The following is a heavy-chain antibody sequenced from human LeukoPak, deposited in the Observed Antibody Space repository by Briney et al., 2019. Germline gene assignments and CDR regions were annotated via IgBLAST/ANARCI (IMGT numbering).Heavy chain of an antibody. CDR1: GFTCSDYS. V-gene: IGHV3-48*01. J-gene: IGHJ6*03. CDR3: ARGVPKTSYYYYYMDV. D-gene: IGHD4-11*01. Sequence: GGSLRLSCAASGFTCSDYSMNWVRQAPGKGLEWVSYISSSGFTINYADSVKGRFTTSRDNAKNSLYLQMNSLRAEDTAVYYCARGVPKTSYYYYYMDVWGKGTTVTVSS. CDR2: ISSSGFTI.